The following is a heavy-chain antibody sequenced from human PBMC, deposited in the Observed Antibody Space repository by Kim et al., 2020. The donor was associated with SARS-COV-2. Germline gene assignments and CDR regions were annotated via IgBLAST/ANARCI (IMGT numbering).Heavy chain of an antibody. V-gene: IGHV3-30*18. CDR3: AKEAGLDYYDSSGYCMDV. D-gene: IGHD3-22*01. Sequence: GGSLRLSCAASGFTFSSYGMHWVRQAPGKGLEGVAVISYDGSNKYYADSVKGRFTISRDNSKNTLYLQMNSLRAEDTAVYYCAKEAGLDYYDSSGYCMDV. CDR1: GFTFSSYG. J-gene: IGHJ6*03. CDR2: ISYDGSNK.